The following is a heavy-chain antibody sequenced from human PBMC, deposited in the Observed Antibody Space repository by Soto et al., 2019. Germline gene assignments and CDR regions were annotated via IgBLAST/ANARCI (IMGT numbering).Heavy chain of an antibody. D-gene: IGHD4-17*01. CDR2: IILPFGTP. CDR1: GGTFSNYA. J-gene: IGHJ4*02. CDR3: ARGPDYEGYSDY. Sequence: QVRLEQSEAEVKKPGSSVKVSCKASGGTFSNYAISWVRQAPGQGLEWMGVIILPFGTPNYAQTFQGRVTITADESMTTAYMELSGLRSEDTAVYYCARGPDYEGYSDYWGRGTLVTVSS. V-gene: IGHV1-69*12.